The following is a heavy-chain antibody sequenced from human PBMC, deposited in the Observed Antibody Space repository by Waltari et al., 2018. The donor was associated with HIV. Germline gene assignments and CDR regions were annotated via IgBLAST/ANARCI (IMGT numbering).Heavy chain of an antibody. D-gene: IGHD1-20*01. V-gene: IGHV3-30-3*02. CDR3: GFDRFITGTKPFYYYPLDV. Sequence: QVQLVQSGGGVVQPGRSLTLSCAGSAFTFRIYGFHWVRQAPGRGLEWVAGISKDAAMTYYAESVKGRLTVSRYNSKNTLFLQIKSLRPEDAAVYYCGFDRFITGTKPFYYYPLDVWGQGTTVTVSS. J-gene: IGHJ6*02. CDR2: ISKDAAMT. CDR1: AFTFRIYG.